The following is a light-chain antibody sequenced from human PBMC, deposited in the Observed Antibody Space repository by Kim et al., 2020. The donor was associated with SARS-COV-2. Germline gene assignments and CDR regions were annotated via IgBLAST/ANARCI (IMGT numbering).Light chain of an antibody. V-gene: IGLV2-14*01. CDR2: EVN. CDR3: SSYTSTSTLAYV. CDR1: SSDVGGYNS. J-gene: IGLJ1*01. Sequence: QSALTQPASVSGSPGQSITISCTGTSSDVGGYNSVSWYQQYPGKAPKLMIYEVNNRPSGVSNRFSGSKSGNTASLTISGLQAEDEADYYCSSYTSTSTLAYVFGTGTKVTVL.